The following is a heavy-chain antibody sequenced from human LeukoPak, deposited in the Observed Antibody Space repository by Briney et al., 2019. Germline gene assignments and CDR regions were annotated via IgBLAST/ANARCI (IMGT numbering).Heavy chain of an antibody. Sequence: ASVKVSCKVSGYTLTELSMHWVRQAPGKGLEWMGGFDPEDGETIYAQKFQGRVTMTGDTSTDTAYMELSSLRSEDTAVYYCAREPIVVVPAAIPHYYGMDVWGQGTTVTVSS. J-gene: IGHJ6*02. V-gene: IGHV1-24*01. CDR2: FDPEDGET. CDR1: GYTLTELS. CDR3: AREPIVVVPAAIPHYYGMDV. D-gene: IGHD2-2*01.